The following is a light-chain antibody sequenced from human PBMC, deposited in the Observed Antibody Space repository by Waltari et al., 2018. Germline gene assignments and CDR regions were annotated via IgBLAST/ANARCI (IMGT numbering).Light chain of an antibody. CDR2: DAS. J-gene: IGKJ4*01. CDR3: QQSSHSPLT. V-gene: IGKV3-20*01. Sequence: EIVLTQSPGTLSLSPGERATLSCRASQSVTNNYLAWFQQKPGQAPRLLISDASSRATGIPDRFSGSGSGTGFTLNISRLEREDFAVYYCQQSSHSPLTFGGGTKVEIK. CDR1: QSVTNNY.